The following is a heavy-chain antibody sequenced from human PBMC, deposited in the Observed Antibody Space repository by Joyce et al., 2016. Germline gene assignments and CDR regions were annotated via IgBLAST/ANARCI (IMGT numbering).Heavy chain of an antibody. CDR3: ARDSSGSDV. Sequence: QVHLVESGGDVVQPGGSLRLSCSASGFTFRTYAMHWVRQGPGKGLEWVAIIWHDGNTEYYSDSVKGRFTISRDNSRSTLFLQMNDLRVNDTALYYCARDSSGSDVWGQGTLVTVSS. J-gene: IGHJ4*02. CDR2: IWHDGNTE. D-gene: IGHD5-12*01. V-gene: IGHV3-33*01. CDR1: GFTFRTYA.